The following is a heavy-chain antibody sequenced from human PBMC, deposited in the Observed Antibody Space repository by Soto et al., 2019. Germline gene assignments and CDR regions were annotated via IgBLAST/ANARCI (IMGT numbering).Heavy chain of an antibody. D-gene: IGHD3-22*01. Sequence: QVQLQESGPGLVKPSETLSLTCQVSGASVGGHYWSWIRQPPGKGLEWIGFVDYTCSTKNNPYLKSRVTISIDTSNNLFSLRLRSVTAADTAVYFCARRNYFESSGYNHFDYWGQGILVTVSS. CDR3: ARRNYFESSGYNHFDY. J-gene: IGHJ4*02. V-gene: IGHV4-59*02. CDR2: VDYTCST. CDR1: GASVGGHY.